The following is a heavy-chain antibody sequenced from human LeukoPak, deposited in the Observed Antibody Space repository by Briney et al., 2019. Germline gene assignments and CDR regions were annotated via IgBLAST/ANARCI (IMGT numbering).Heavy chain of an antibody. CDR3: ARDQAYSFDY. D-gene: IGHD4-11*01. J-gene: IGHJ4*02. CDR1: GFTFSAYS. CDR2: IGSSSSPI. V-gene: IGHV3-48*01. Sequence: GGSLRLSCAASGFTFSAYSMNWVRQAPEKGLEWVSYIGSSSSPIYYADSVKGRFTISRDNTKNSLYLQMDSLRAEDTAVYYCARDQAYSFDYWGQGTLVTVSS.